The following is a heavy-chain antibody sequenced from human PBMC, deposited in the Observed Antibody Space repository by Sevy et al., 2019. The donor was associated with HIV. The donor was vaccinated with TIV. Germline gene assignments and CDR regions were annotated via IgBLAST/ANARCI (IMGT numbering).Heavy chain of an antibody. D-gene: IGHD1-1*01. V-gene: IGHV3-7*01. CDR1: GFSFSNYW. CDR2: IKPDGSVK. Sequence: GGSLRLSCVVSGFSFSNYWMTWVRQAPGKGLEWVANIKPDGSVKSYVDSVKGRFTISRDNAKNSLSLQMNSLSAEDTAVYYCGTDTNYFYVDVWGKGTTVTVSS. J-gene: IGHJ6*03. CDR3: GTDTNYFYVDV.